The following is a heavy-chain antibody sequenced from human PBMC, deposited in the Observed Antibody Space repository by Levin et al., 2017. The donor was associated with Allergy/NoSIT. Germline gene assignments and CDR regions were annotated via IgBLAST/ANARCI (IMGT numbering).Heavy chain of an antibody. Sequence: GESLKISCAASGFTFSSYAMSWVRQAPGKGLEWVSAISGSGGSTYYADSVKGRFTISRDNSKNTLYLQMNSLRAEDTAVYYCAKALGYSSGWYAPWGQGTLVTVSS. CDR3: AKALGYSSGWYAP. CDR2: ISGSGGST. D-gene: IGHD6-19*01. V-gene: IGHV3-23*01. CDR1: GFTFSSYA. J-gene: IGHJ5*02.